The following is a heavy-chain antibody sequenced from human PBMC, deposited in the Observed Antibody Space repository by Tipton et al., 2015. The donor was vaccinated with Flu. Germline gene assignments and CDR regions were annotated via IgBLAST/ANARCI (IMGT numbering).Heavy chain of an antibody. Sequence: TLSLTCSVSGGSIESVSYYWTWIRQSLGKGLEWIGSVSSSGGAYNNPFLNSRVSISVDTSKNQFSLSLHYVTAADTAVYYCAREWGDAFDIWGQGTMVTVSS. D-gene: IGHD3-16*01. V-gene: IGHV4-39*07. J-gene: IGHJ3*02. CDR2: VSSSGGA. CDR1: GGSIESVSYY. CDR3: AREWGDAFDI.